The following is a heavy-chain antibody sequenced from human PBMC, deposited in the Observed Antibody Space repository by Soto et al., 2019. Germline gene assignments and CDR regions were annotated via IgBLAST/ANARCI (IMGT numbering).Heavy chain of an antibody. Sequence: ASVKVSCKVSGYTLTELSMHWVRQAPGKGLEWMGGFDPEDGETIYAQKFQGRVTMTEDTSTDTAYMELSSLRSEDTAVYYCATYYYDSSGYYRATDDAFDIWGKGTMVTV. CDR1: GYTLTELS. J-gene: IGHJ3*02. CDR2: FDPEDGET. CDR3: ATYYYDSSGYYRATDDAFDI. V-gene: IGHV1-24*01. D-gene: IGHD3-22*01.